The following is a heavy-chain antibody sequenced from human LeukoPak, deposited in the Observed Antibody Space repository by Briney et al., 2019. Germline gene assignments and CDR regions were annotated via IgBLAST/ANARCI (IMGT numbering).Heavy chain of an antibody. J-gene: IGHJ4*02. CDR2: AGGGGDST. D-gene: IGHD6-6*01. CDR1: GFTFSSFA. CDR3: ARERAIASLRPYYFDY. Sequence: GGSLRLSCVASGFTFSSFAMSWVRQAPGKGLEWVASAGGGGDSTNYADSVKGRFTISRESSNNMVYLQMNSVRVEDTAVYYCARERAIASLRPYYFDYWGQGTLVTVSS. V-gene: IGHV3-23*01.